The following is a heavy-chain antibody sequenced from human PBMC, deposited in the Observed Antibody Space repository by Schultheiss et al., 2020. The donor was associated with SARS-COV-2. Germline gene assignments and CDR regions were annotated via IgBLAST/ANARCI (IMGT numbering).Heavy chain of an antibody. CDR2: IYTSGNT. CDR1: GGSFSGYY. CDR3: AREIDRIAFDS. D-gene: IGHD2/OR15-2a*01. J-gene: IGHJ4*02. Sequence: SETLSLTCAVYGGSFSGYYWSWIRQPAGKGLEWIGRIYTSGNTNYNPSLKSRVTMSVDTSKNQFSLRLTSVTAADTAVYYCAREIDRIAFDSWGQGTLVTVSS. V-gene: IGHV4-4*07.